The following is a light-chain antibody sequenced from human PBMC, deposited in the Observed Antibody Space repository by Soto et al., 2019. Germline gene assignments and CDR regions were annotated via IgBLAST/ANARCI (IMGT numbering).Light chain of an antibody. Sequence: DIVMTQSPANLYVSPGERATLSCRASQSVSSNLAWYQQKPGQAPRLLIYGASTRATGIPARFSGSGSGTEFTLTISSLQSEDFAVYYCQQYNNWPPITFGQGTRLEIK. CDR1: QSVSSN. CDR3: QQYNNWPPIT. CDR2: GAS. J-gene: IGKJ5*01. V-gene: IGKV3-15*01.